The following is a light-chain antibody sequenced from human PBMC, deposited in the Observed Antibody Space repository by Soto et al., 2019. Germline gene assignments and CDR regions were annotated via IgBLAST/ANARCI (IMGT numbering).Light chain of an antibody. Sequence: DIQMTQSPSTLSASVGDRVTITCRASQSIGVWLAWYQQKPGTAPKLLIYKTSTLDSGVPLRFSGSGSGTEFTLTVSSLQPDDFATYYCQRYINYFRTFGQGNKVEIK. CDR1: QSIGVW. J-gene: IGKJ1*01. CDR2: KTS. V-gene: IGKV1-5*03. CDR3: QRYINYFRT.